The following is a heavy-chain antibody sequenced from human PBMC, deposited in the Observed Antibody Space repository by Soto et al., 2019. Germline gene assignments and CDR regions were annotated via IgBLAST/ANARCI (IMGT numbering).Heavy chain of an antibody. CDR2: LIPILGIA. Sequence: QVQLVQSGAEVKKPGSSVKVSCKTSGRTFSSYAISWVRQAPGLGLEWMGRLIPILGIANYAQKFQGRGTITADKSTSTAYMEQSSLRSEDTAVYYWASPNPQRGSGFLFDYGGQGTLVTVSS. D-gene: IGHD2-21*01. J-gene: IGHJ4*02. V-gene: IGHV1-69*02. CDR3: ASPNPQRGSGFLFDY. CDR1: GRTFSSYA.